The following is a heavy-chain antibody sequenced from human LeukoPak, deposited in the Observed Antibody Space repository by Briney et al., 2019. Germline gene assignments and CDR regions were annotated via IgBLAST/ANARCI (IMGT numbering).Heavy chain of an antibody. CDR2: INANSGGI. V-gene: IGHV1-2*02. CDR1: GYTFTAYY. D-gene: IGHD3-10*02. Sequence: GASVTVSCKASGYTFTAYYMHWVRQAPGQGLEWMGWINANSGGINYAQKFQGRVTMTRDTSISTAYMDLSSLTSDDTAVYHCARRCLGSYYYAMDVWGQGTTVTVSS. J-gene: IGHJ6*02. CDR3: ARRCLGSYYYAMDV.